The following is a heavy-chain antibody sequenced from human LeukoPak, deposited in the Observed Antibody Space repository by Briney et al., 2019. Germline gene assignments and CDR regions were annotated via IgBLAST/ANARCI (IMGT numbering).Heavy chain of an antibody. J-gene: IGHJ6*02. V-gene: IGHV3-7*02. Sequence: PGGSLRLSCATSGFTFSSIWMSWVRQAPRKGLEWVANIKHDGSETNYVDSVKGRFTISRDNAKNSLHLQMNSLRVEDTAVYYCAKNEGPHGMDVWGQGPTVTVSS. CDR3: AKNEGPHGMDV. CDR1: GFTFSSIW. CDR2: IKHDGSET.